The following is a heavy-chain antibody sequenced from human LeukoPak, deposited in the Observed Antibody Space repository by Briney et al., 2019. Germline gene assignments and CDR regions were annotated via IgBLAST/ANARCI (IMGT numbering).Heavy chain of an antibody. J-gene: IGHJ4*02. CDR3: AKASYSSTSLTDY. CDR1: GFTFRSYG. D-gene: IGHD6-13*01. Sequence: GGSLRLSCAASGFTFRSYGMSWVRQAPGKGLEWVSSISGSGGSTYFAGSVKGRFTISRDNSKNTLYLQMNSLRAEDTAVYYCAKASYSSTSLTDYWGQGTLVTVSS. V-gene: IGHV3-23*01. CDR2: ISGSGGST.